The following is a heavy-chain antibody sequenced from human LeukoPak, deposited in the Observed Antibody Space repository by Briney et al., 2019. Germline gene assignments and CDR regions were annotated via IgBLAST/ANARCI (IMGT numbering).Heavy chain of an antibody. Sequence: SETLSLTCTVSGGSISTGGYYWSWIRQHPGEGLEWIGYIYSSGSPSYNPSLKSRVTISLDTSKNQFSLKLSSVTAADTAVYYCARDDGYDSRFEYWGQGALVTVSS. V-gene: IGHV4-31*03. D-gene: IGHD5-12*01. CDR2: IYSSGSP. J-gene: IGHJ4*02. CDR3: ARDDGYDSRFEY. CDR1: GGSISTGGYY.